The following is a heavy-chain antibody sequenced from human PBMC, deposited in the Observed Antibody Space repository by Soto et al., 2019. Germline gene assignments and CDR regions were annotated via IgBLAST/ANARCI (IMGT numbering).Heavy chain of an antibody. J-gene: IGHJ4*02. CDR2: IYHSGST. Sequence: PSETLSLTCAVSGGSISSSNWWSWVRQPPGKGLEWIGEIYHSGSTNYNPSLKSRVTISVDKSKNQFSLKLSSVTAADTAVYYCARLPYDYGDAFDYWGQGTLVTVSS. CDR1: GGSISSSNW. V-gene: IGHV4-4*02. CDR3: ARLPYDYGDAFDY. D-gene: IGHD4-17*01.